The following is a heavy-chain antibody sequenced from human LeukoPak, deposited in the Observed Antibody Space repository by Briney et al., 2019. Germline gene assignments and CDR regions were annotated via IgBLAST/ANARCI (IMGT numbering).Heavy chain of an antibody. D-gene: IGHD2-21*01. CDR2: ISDYSGNT. J-gene: IGHJ4*02. CDR3: ARVGPEGDRLARGYFDY. CDR1: GYTFTNYA. Sequence: ASVKVSCKASGYTFTNYAIIWVRQAPGQGLEWMGWISDYSGNTNYAQKLQGRVTMTTDTSTSTAYMELRSLRSDDTAVYYCARVGPEGDRLARGYFDYWGQGTLVTVSS. V-gene: IGHV1-18*01.